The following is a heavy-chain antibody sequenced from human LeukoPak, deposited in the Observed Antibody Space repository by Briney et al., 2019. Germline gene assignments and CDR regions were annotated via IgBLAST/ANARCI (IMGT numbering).Heavy chain of an antibody. CDR2: IRSKAHGWTT. D-gene: IGHD2-15*01. CDR3: NRWHRCGVSHSIV. J-gene: IGHJ4*02. CDR1: GFTLGDFG. Sequence: PGGSLRLSCAASGFTLGDFGVNWVRQAPGKGLEWVGFIRSKAHGWTTEHAASVKGRFIISIDDSENSVYLQMNSLKTEDTAVYYCNRWHRCGVSHSIVWGQRTLVTVSS. V-gene: IGHV3-49*04.